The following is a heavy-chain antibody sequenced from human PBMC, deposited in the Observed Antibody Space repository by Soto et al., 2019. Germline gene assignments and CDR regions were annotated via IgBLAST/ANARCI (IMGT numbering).Heavy chain of an antibody. CDR3: AKGVSLWFGVPDAFDI. CDR1: GGSISSYY. V-gene: IGHV4-59*13. D-gene: IGHD3-10*01. Sequence: SETLSLTCTVSGGSISSYYWSWIRQPPGKGLEWIGYIYYSGSTNYNPSLKSRVTISVDTSKNQFSLKLSSVTAADTAVYYCAKGVSLWFGVPDAFDIWGQGTMVTVSS. J-gene: IGHJ3*02. CDR2: IYYSGST.